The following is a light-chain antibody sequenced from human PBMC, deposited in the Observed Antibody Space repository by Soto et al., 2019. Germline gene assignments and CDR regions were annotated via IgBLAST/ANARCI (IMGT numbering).Light chain of an antibody. CDR1: QSVRSSY. CDR2: GAS. CDR3: QQYGSSPPFT. J-gene: IGKJ3*01. V-gene: IGKV3-20*01. Sequence: EIVLTQSPGTLSLSPGERATLSCRASQSVRSSYLAWYQQTPGQAPRLLIYGASSRAAVIPDRFSGSGSGTDLTLTIGRLEHEDFAVYYCQQYGSSPPFTFGPGTKVDIK.